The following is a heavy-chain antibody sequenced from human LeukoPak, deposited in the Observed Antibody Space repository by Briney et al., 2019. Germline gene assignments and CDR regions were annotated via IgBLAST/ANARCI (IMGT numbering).Heavy chain of an antibody. D-gene: IGHD3-10*01. J-gene: IGHJ4*02. CDR3: AGRYYYDSGSYGSVYYFDY. Sequence: GGSLRLSCAASGFTFSRYGMHWVRQAPGKGLEWVAVIWYDGSNKYYVDSVKGRFTISRDNSKNTLYLQMNSLRAEDTAVYYCAGRYYYDSGSYGSVYYFDYWGQGTLVTVPS. CDR1: GFTFSRYG. CDR2: IWYDGSNK. V-gene: IGHV3-33*01.